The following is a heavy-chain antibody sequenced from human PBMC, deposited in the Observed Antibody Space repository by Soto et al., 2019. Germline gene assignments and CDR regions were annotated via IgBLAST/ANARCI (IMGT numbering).Heavy chain of an antibody. V-gene: IGHV3-30*18. CDR1: GFTFSSYG. Sequence: QVQLVESGGGVVQPGRSLRLSCAASGFTFSSYGMHWVRQAPGKGLEWVAVISYDGCNKYYADSVKGRFTISRDNSKNTVYLQMNSLRAEDTAVYYCAKGPVTSSWGQGTLVTVSS. CDR3: AKGPVTSS. CDR2: ISYDGCNK. D-gene: IGHD3-16*01. J-gene: IGHJ4*02.